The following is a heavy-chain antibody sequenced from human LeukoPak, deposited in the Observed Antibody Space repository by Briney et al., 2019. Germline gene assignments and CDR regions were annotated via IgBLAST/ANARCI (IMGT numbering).Heavy chain of an antibody. Sequence: SETLSLTCTVAGGSISSYYWSWIRHPPGKGLEWMGYIYYSGSTNYNPSLKSRVTISVDTSKNQFSLKLSSVTAAGTAVYYCARGKDSGSYYRFGKYYFDYWGQGTLVTVSS. D-gene: IGHD1-26*01. CDR3: ARGKDSGSYYRFGKYYFDY. V-gene: IGHV4-59*01. J-gene: IGHJ4*02. CDR2: IYYSGST. CDR1: GGSISSYY.